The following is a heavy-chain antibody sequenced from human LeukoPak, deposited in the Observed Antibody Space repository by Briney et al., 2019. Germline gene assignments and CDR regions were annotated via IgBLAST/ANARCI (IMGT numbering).Heavy chain of an antibody. V-gene: IGHV3-33*06. Sequence: GGSLRLSCAASGFTFSRYGMHWVRQAPGKGLEWVAVICYDGSNKYYADSVKGRFTISRDNSKNTLYLQMNSLRAEDTAVYYCAKDRDGYNSGGDYWGQGTLVTVSS. CDR2: ICYDGSNK. J-gene: IGHJ4*02. CDR1: GFTFSRYG. D-gene: IGHD5-24*01. CDR3: AKDRDGYNSGGDY.